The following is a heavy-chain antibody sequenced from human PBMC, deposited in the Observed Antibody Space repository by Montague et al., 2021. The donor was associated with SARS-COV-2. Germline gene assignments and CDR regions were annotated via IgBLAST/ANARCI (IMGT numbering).Heavy chain of an antibody. J-gene: IGHJ4*02. CDR1: GFTFSSYS. CDR3: VSDRGELHAADY. CDR2: ISSSSSYI. D-gene: IGHD1-26*01. Sequence: SLRLSCAASGFTFSSYSMNWVRQAPGKGLEWVSSISSSSSYIYYADSVKGRFTISRDNAKNSLYLQMNSLRAEDTAVYYCVSDRGELHAADYWGQGTLVTVSS. V-gene: IGHV3-21*01.